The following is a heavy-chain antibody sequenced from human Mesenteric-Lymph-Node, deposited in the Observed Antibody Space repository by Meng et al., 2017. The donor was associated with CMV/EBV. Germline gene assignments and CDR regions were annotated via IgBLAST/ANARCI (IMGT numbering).Heavy chain of an antibody. J-gene: IGHJ5*02. V-gene: IGHV4-59*08. CDR1: GDSINLNY. D-gene: IGHD3-3*01. Sequence: GSLRLSCTVSGDSINLNYWSWIRQAPGKGLEWIGNMYYSGSTYHNPSLKSRVSISLDTSKNQFSLKVTSVSAADTAVYYCARLIRFLAPFDPWDQGTLVTVSS. CDR2: MYYSGST. CDR3: ARLIRFLAPFDP.